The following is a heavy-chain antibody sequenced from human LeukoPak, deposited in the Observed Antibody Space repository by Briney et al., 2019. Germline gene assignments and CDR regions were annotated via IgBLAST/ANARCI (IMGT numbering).Heavy chain of an antibody. V-gene: IGHV6-1*01. D-gene: IGHD3-16*01. CDR2: TYYRSKWYN. Sequence: SQTLSLTCAISGDSVSSNSAAWNWIRQSPSRGLEWLGRTYYRSKWYNDYTVSVNSRISINPDTSKNQFSLQLKSVTPEDTAAYYCARFDYGAPDYWGQGTLVTVSS. CDR1: GDSVSSNSAA. CDR3: ARFDYGAPDY. J-gene: IGHJ4*02.